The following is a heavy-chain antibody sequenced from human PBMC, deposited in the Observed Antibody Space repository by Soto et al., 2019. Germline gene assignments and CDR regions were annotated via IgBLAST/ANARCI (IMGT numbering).Heavy chain of an antibody. CDR3: TRAYYDSSGYSPY. J-gene: IGHJ4*02. D-gene: IGHD3-22*01. Sequence: GGSLRLSCAASGFAFSGSAMHWVRQASGKGLEWVGRIRTQANNYATAYAASVEGRFTIFRDDSKNTVYLQMNSLKTEDTAVYSCTRAYYDSSGYSPYWGQGTVVTVSS. CDR1: GFAFSGSA. V-gene: IGHV3-73*01. CDR2: IRTQANNYAT.